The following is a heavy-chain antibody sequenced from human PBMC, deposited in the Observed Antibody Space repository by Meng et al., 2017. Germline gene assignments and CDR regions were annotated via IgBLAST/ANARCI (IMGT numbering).Heavy chain of an antibody. Sequence: GGSLRLSCTASGFTFKTYVMHWVRQAPGKGLEWVAAISSVARNKYFADSVKGRLTISRDDSKNTVNMEMNSLRTEDTAVYYGAREPCYGDYGTRQFEYWGLGTLVTVSS. CDR1: GFTFKTYV. J-gene: IGHJ4*02. CDR2: ISSVARNK. CDR3: AREPCYGDYGTRQFEY. V-gene: IGHV3-30*04. D-gene: IGHD4-17*01.